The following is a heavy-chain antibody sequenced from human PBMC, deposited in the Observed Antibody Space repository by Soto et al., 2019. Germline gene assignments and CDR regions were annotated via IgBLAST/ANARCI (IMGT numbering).Heavy chain of an antibody. CDR3: ARGGLVDILTGSTEYYFDY. CDR1: GGSISSGGYS. V-gene: IGHV4-30-2*01. D-gene: IGHD3-9*01. CDR2: IYHSGST. Sequence: KPSETLSLTCAVSGGSISSGGYSWSWIRQPPGKGLEWIGYIYHSGSTYYNPSLKSRVTISVDRSKNQFSLKLSSVTAADTAVYYCARGGLVDILTGSTEYYFDYWGQGTLVTVSS. J-gene: IGHJ4*02.